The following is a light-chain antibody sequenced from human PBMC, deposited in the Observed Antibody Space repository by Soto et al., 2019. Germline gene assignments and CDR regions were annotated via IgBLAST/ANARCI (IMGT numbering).Light chain of an antibody. V-gene: IGKV3-20*01. CDR2: GAS. CDR1: QSVNSNY. J-gene: IGKJ5*01. Sequence: EIVLTQSPGTLSLSPGERATLSCRASQSVNSNYLAWYQQKSGQAPRLLIYGASSRATGIADRFSGSGSGTDFTLTISRREPEDFAAYHCQQYGSSPITFGQGTRLEIK. CDR3: QQYGSSPIT.